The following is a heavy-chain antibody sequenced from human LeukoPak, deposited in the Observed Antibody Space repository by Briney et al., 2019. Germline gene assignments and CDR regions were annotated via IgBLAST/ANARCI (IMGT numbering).Heavy chain of an antibody. CDR2: IRYDGSNK. V-gene: IGHV3-30*02. D-gene: IGHD3-9*01. J-gene: IGHJ4*02. CDR3: AKGYYFDILSGYSSLDS. CDR1: GFTFSTFG. Sequence: QPGGSLRLSCAASGFAASGFTFSTFGMHWVRQAPGKGLEWVAFIRYDGSNKYYADSVKGRFTISRDDSKNTLYLQMNSLRAEDTAAYYCAKGYYFDILSGYSSLDSWGQGTLVTVSS.